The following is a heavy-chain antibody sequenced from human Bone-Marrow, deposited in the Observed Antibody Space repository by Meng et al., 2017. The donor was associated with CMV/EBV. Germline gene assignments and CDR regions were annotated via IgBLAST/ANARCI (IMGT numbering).Heavy chain of an antibody. D-gene: IGHD6-19*01. Sequence: KASGYTFTGYYMHWVRQAPGQGLEWMGWINPNNDGTNYAQKFQGRVTMTRDTSISTAYMELTRLRSDDTAVYYCARGRLHSSGWYDSWGQGTLVTGSS. V-gene: IGHV1-2*02. J-gene: IGHJ5*01. CDR1: GYTFTGYY. CDR2: INPNNDGT. CDR3: ARGRLHSSGWYDS.